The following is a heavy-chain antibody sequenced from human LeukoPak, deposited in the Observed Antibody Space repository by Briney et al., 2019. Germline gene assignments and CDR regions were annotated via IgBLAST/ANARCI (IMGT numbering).Heavy chain of an antibody. V-gene: IGHV3-9*01. CDR2: ITWNGGSR. CDR1: GFTFDDYA. D-gene: IGHD6-19*01. J-gene: IGHJ3*01. Sequence: GGSLRLSCAASGFTFDDYAMHWVRQVPGKGLEWVSSITWNGGSRGYVDSVKGRFTISRDNAKNSLYLEMNSLRAEDTAVYYCAREVSGYTSGWDAFDVWGQGTMVTVSS. CDR3: AREVSGYTSGWDAFDV.